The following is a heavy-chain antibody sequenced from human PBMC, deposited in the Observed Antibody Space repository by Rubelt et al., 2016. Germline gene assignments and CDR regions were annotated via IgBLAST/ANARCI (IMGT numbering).Heavy chain of an antibody. CDR2: ISSSSSYI. CDR3: AKVRTGTTALTYYYYGMDV. Sequence: SGFTFSSYSMNWVRQAPGKGLEWVSSISSSSSYIYHADSVKGRFTISRDNAKNSLYLQMNSLRAEDTAVYYCAKVRTGTTALTYYYYGMDVWGQGTTVTVSS. V-gene: IGHV3-21*01. CDR1: GFTFSSYS. J-gene: IGHJ6*02. D-gene: IGHD1-1*01.